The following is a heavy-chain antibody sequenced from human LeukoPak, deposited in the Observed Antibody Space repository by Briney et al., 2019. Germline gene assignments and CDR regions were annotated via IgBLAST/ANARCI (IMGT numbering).Heavy chain of an antibody. V-gene: IGHV3-30-3*01. CDR2: ISYDGSNK. CDR3: ARATTVTGPDV. Sequence: GGSLRLSCAASGFTFSSYAMHWVRQAPGKGLEWVAVISYDGSNKYYADSVKGRFTISRDNSKNTLYLRMNSLRAEDTAVYYCARATTVTGPDVWGQGTTVTVSS. J-gene: IGHJ6*02. CDR1: GFTFSSYA. D-gene: IGHD4-17*01.